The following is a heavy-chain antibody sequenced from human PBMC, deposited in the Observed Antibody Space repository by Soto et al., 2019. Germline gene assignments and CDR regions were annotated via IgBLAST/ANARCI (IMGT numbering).Heavy chain of an antibody. V-gene: IGHV3-53*01. CDR3: ARAKVRGVNMTYYYGMDV. J-gene: IGHJ6*02. CDR2: IYSGGST. CDR1: GFTVSSNY. Sequence: EVQLVESGGGLIQPGGSLRLSCAASGFTVSSNYMSWVRQAPGKGLEWVSVIYSGGSTYYADSVKGRFTISRDNSKNTLYLQMNSLRAEDTAVYYCARAKVRGVNMTYYYGMDVWGQGTTVTGSS. D-gene: IGHD3-10*01.